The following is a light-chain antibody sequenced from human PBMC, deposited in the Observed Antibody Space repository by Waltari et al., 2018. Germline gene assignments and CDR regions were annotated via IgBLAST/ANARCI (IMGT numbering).Light chain of an antibody. V-gene: IGLV3-19*01. CDR2: GKN. Sequence: SSELTQDPAVSVALGQTVRITCQGDSLRSYYASWYQQKPGQAPVLVIYGKNNRPSGIPDRFSVSSSGNTASLTITGAQAEDEADYYCNSRDSSGNHVAFGGGTKLTVL. CDR1: SLRSYY. J-gene: IGLJ2*01. CDR3: NSRDSSGNHVA.